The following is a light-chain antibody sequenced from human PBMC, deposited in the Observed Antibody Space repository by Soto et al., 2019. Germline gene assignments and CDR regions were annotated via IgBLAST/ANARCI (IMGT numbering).Light chain of an antibody. CDR3: QSYVGRGHVV. CDR1: SGSIASNY. CDR2: EDD. J-gene: IGLJ2*01. V-gene: IGLV6-57*02. Sequence: NFMLTQPHSVSEAPGKTVTISCTGSSGSIASNYVQWYQQRPGSVPSTVIYEDDQRPSGVPDRFSGSIDSSTNSASLTIAGLKTEGEADYYCQSYVGRGHVVFGEGTKLPVL.